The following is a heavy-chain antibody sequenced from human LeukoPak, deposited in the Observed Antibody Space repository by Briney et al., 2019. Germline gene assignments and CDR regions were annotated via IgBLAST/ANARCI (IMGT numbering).Heavy chain of an antibody. CDR2: IYHSGST. D-gene: IGHD3-16*02. J-gene: IGHJ4*02. CDR1: GYSISGGYY. Sequence: SETLSLTCTVSGYSISGGYYWGWIRQPPGKGLGWIGTIYHSGSTYYNPSLKSRVTISVDTSKNQFSLKLSSVTAADTAVYYCARVLGVYDYVWGSYLDYWGQGTLVTVSS. CDR3: ARVLGVYDYVWGSYLDY. V-gene: IGHV4-38-2*02.